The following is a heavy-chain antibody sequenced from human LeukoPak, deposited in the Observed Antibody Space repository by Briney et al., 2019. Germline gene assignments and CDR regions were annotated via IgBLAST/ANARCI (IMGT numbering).Heavy chain of an antibody. D-gene: IGHD3-3*01. J-gene: IGHJ5*02. CDR2: IKQDGSEK. Sequence: GGSLRLSCEASGFTFSSYWMSWVRQAPGKGLEWVANIKQDGSEKYYVDSVKGRFTISRDNAKNSLYLQMNSLRAEDTAVYYCARVYSTIFGVVRNWFDPWGQGTLVTVSS. CDR3: ARVYSTIFGVVRNWFDP. V-gene: IGHV3-7*01. CDR1: GFTFSSYW.